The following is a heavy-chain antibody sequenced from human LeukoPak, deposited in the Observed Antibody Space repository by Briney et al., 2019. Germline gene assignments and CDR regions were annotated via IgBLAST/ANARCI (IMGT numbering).Heavy chain of an antibody. CDR1: GYTFTGYY. V-gene: IGHV1-2*02. D-gene: IGHD3-10*01. CDR2: INPNSGGT. Sequence: ASVKVSCKASGYTFTGYYMHWVRQAPGQGLEWMGWINPNSGGTNYAQKFQGRVTMTRDTSISTAYMELNSLRSDDTAVYYCARLCYYGSGSYYNDAFDIWGQGTMVTVSS. J-gene: IGHJ3*02. CDR3: ARLCYYGSGSYYNDAFDI.